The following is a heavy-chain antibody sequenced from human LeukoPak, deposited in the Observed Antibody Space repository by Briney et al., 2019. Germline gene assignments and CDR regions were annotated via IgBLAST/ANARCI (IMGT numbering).Heavy chain of an antibody. D-gene: IGHD1-7*01. J-gene: IGHJ4*02. Sequence: GGSLRLSCAASGFTFSSYWMNWARQAPGKGLEWVASINHNGNVNYYVDSVKGRFTISRDNAKNSLFLQMNSLRADDTAVYYCAAELLGYWGQGTLVTVSS. CDR1: GFTFSSYW. CDR3: AAELLGY. CDR2: INHNGNVN. V-gene: IGHV3-7*01.